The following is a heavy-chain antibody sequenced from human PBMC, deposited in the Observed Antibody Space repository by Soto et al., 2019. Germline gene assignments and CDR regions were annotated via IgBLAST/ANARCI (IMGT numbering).Heavy chain of an antibody. CDR1: GGLISKYS. CDR2: VLPISGST. CDR3: ATIRVRGGPLRFED. D-gene: IGHD5-12*01. Sequence: QVQLVQSGAEVRKPGSSVKVSCKTSGGLISKYSFNWVRQAPGQGLEWMGGVLPISGSTDYAQKFQGRLTITADRSTSTVYMELSRLRSDDTANYYCATIRVRGGPLRFEDGGKGMLISVS. J-gene: IGHJ4*01. V-gene: IGHV1-69*06.